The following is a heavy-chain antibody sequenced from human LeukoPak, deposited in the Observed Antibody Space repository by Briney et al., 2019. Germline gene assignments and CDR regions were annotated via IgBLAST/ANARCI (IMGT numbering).Heavy chain of an antibody. J-gene: IGHJ6*03. Sequence: ASVKVSCKASGYTFTSYGISWVRQAPGQGLEWMGWISAYNGNTNYAQKLQGRVTMTTDTSTSTAYMELRSLRSDDTAVYYCARGYCSSTSCHHYYYYMDVWGKGTTVTVSS. CDR3: ARGYCSSTSCHHYYYYMDV. D-gene: IGHD2-2*01. CDR2: ISAYNGNT. CDR1: GYTFTSYG. V-gene: IGHV1-18*01.